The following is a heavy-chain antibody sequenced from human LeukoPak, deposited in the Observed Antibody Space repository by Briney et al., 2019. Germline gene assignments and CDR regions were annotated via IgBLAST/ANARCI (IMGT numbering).Heavy chain of an antibody. D-gene: IGHD3-16*02. V-gene: IGHV3-15*07. CDR1: GFTFSNAW. CDR2: IKSKTDGGTT. J-gene: IGHJ4*02. Sequence: GGSLRLSCAASGFTFSNAWMNWVRQAPGKGLEWVGRIKSKTDGGTTDYAAPVKGRFTISRDDSKNTLYLQVNSLKTEDTAVYYCTTETYDYVWGSYRPPDYWGQGTLVTVSS. CDR3: TTETYDYVWGSYRPPDY.